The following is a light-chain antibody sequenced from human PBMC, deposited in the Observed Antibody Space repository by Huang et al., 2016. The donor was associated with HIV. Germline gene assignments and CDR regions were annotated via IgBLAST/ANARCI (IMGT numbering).Light chain of an antibody. J-gene: IGKJ2*01. CDR1: QSVSGD. CDR2: NTS. Sequence: EIVLTQSPATLSLSPGERATLSCRAGQSVSGDLAGYQQKPGQAPRLLIYNTSNRAAGIPVRFSGSGSGTDFTLTISSLEPEDFAIYYCQLRTNRPPRYTFGQGTKLEI. CDR3: QLRTNRPPRYT. V-gene: IGKV3-11*01.